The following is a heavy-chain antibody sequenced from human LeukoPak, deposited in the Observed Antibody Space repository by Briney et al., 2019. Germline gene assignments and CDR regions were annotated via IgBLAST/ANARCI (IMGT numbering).Heavy chain of an antibody. CDR2: INHSGST. J-gene: IGHJ5*02. CDR3: ARLITAATGNWFDP. D-gene: IGHD1-7*01. V-gene: IGHV4-34*01. Sequence: PSETLSLTCAVYGGSFSGYYWSWIRQPPGKGLEWIGEINHSGSTNYNPSLKSRVTISVDTSKNQFSLKLSSVTAADTAVYYCARLITAATGNWFDPWGQGTLVTVSS. CDR1: GGSFSGYY.